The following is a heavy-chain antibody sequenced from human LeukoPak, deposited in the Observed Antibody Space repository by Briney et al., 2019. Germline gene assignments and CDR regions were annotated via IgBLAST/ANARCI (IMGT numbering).Heavy chain of an antibody. CDR3: ARGGLQLWFLVDY. CDR2: INPNSGGT. Sequence: ASVKVSCKASGYTFTGYFMHWVRQAPGQGLEWTGWINPNSGGTNYAQKFQGRVTMARDTSISTAYMELSSLRSDDTAIYFCARGGLQLWFLVDYWGQGTLVTVSS. J-gene: IGHJ4*02. V-gene: IGHV1-2*02. D-gene: IGHD5-18*01. CDR1: GYTFTGYF.